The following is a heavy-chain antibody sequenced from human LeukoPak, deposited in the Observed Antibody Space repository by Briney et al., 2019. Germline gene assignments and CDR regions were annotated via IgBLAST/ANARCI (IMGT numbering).Heavy chain of an antibody. CDR1: GYTFTSYD. Sequence: ASVKVSCKASGYTFTSYDINWLRQATGQGLEWMGWMKPNSGNTGYAQKFQGRVTMTRNTSISTAYMELSSLRSEHTAVYYCARRRRDTSFGVVIPFDYCGQGSLVTVSS. CDR2: MKPNSGNT. J-gene: IGHJ4*02. V-gene: IGHV1-8*01. D-gene: IGHD3-3*01. CDR3: ARRRRDTSFGVVIPFDY.